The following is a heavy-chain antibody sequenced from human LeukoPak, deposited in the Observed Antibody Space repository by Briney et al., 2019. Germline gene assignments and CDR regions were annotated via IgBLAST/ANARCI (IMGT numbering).Heavy chain of an antibody. Sequence: PGGSLRLSCAASGFTFSSYAMSWVRQAPGKGLEWVSSISSSSSYIYYADSVKGRFTISRDNAKNSLYLQMNSLRAEDTAVYYCARAHMGDFDYWGQGTLVTVSS. CDR2: ISSSSSYI. CDR1: GFTFSSYA. J-gene: IGHJ4*02. CDR3: ARAHMGDFDY. D-gene: IGHD3-16*01. V-gene: IGHV3-21*01.